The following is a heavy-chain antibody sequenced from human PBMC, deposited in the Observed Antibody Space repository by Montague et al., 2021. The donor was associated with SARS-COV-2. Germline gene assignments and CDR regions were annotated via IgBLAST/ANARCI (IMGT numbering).Heavy chain of an antibody. J-gene: IGHJ6*02. CDR2: INHSGTS. CDR1: GGSFTENF. V-gene: IGHV4-34*01. CDR3: ARGRSTRVRGVIFTSYYYYYYGIGV. Sequence: SETLSLTCAVYGGSFTENFWTWIRQPPGKGLEWIGEINHSGTSNYNASLRSRVTISIDTAKNQFSLRLSALAAADTAVYYCARGRSTRVRGVIFTSYYYYYYGIGVWGQGTTVTVSS. D-gene: IGHD3-10*01.